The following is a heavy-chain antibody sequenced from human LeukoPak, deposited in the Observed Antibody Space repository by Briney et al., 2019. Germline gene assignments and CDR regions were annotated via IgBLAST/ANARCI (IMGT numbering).Heavy chain of an antibody. J-gene: IGHJ4*02. CDR1: GYTFTGYY. Sequence: GASVTVSCKASGYTFTGYYMHWVRQAPGQGLEWMGWIDPNGGGTKYAQKFQGRVTMARDTSISTAYMELSRLTSGDTAVYYCARGGGLAAAGTRFDYWGQGTLVTVSS. CDR2: IDPNGGGT. D-gene: IGHD6-13*01. V-gene: IGHV1-2*02. CDR3: ARGGGLAAAGTRFDY.